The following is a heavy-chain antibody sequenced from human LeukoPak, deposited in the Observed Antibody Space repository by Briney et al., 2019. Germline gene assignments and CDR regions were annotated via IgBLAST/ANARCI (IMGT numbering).Heavy chain of an antibody. Sequence: SETLSLTCTVSGGSISSSSYYWGWIRQPPGKGLEWIGSIYYSGSTYYNPSLKSRVTISVDTSKNQFSLKLSSVTAADTAVYYCAREKKLYYYDSRGYWDYWGQGTLVTVSS. CDR2: IYYSGST. J-gene: IGHJ4*02. V-gene: IGHV4-39*07. CDR1: GGSISSSSYY. D-gene: IGHD3-22*01. CDR3: AREKKLYYYDSRGYWDY.